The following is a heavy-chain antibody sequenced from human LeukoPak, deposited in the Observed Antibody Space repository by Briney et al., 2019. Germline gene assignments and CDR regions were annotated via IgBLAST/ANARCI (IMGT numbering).Heavy chain of an antibody. CDR2: LIPIFGTA. CDR1: GGTFSSYA. V-gene: IGHV1-69*13. Sequence: ASVNASCKASGGTFSSYAVSWVRQEPGQGLVWMETLIPIFGTANYAQKFQGRVTITADESTSTAYMELSSLRSEDTAVYFCASAPRYSSSWPNNWFDPWGQGTLVTVSS. J-gene: IGHJ5*02. D-gene: IGHD6-13*01. CDR3: ASAPRYSSSWPNNWFDP.